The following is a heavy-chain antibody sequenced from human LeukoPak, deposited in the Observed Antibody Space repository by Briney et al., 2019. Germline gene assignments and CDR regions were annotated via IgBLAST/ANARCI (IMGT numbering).Heavy chain of an antibody. CDR3: ARDHCTSTGCYEDFYYGMDV. Sequence: ASVKVSCKASGYTFTDYYVHWVRQAPGQGLEWMGWINPNNGGTEDAQKFQGRVAMTRDTSTSTAYMDLSRLGSDDTAMYYCARDHCTSTGCYEDFYYGMDVWGQGTTVTVSS. V-gene: IGHV1-2*02. CDR2: INPNNGGT. J-gene: IGHJ6*02. D-gene: IGHD2-2*01. CDR1: GYTFTDYY.